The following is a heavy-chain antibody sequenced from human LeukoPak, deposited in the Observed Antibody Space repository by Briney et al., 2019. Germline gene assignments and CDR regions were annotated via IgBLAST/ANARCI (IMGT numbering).Heavy chain of an antibody. Sequence: ASVKVSCKASGYTFTSYYMHWVRQARGQGLEWMGIINPSGGSTSYAQKFQGRVTMTRDTSTSTVYMELSSLRSEDTAVYYCASPRGYGGYLIHWGQGTLVTVSS. CDR1: GYTFTSYY. V-gene: IGHV1-46*01. CDR3: ASPRGYGGYLIH. D-gene: IGHD5-12*01. CDR2: INPSGGST. J-gene: IGHJ4*02.